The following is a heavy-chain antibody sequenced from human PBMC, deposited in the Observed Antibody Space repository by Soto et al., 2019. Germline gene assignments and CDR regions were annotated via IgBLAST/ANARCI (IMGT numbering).Heavy chain of an antibody. CDR1: GGTFSSYA. CDR3: ASNSIAQKRITIFGVVISPSNYYYYGMDV. J-gene: IGHJ6*02. Sequence: GASVKVSCKASGGTFSSYAISWVRQAPGQGLEWMVGIIPIFGTANYAQKFQGRVTITADEXXSTAYMELSSLRSEDTAVYYCASNSIAQKRITIFGVVISPSNYYYYGMDVWGQGTTVTVSS. D-gene: IGHD3-3*01. CDR2: IIPIFGTA. V-gene: IGHV1-69*13.